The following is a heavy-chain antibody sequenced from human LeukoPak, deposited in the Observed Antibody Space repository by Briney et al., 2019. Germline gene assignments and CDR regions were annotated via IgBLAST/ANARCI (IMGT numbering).Heavy chain of an antibody. V-gene: IGHV3-11*01. Sequence: PGGSLRLSCAASGLIFSDYYMSWIRQAPGKGLEWVSYISSSGSTIYYADSVKGRFTISRDNAKNSLHLQMNSLRAEDTAVYYCARGVTFGGVIVIRIDYWGQGTLVTVSS. CDR1: GLIFSDYY. CDR2: ISSSGSTI. D-gene: IGHD3-16*02. J-gene: IGHJ4*02. CDR3: ARGVTFGGVIVIRIDY.